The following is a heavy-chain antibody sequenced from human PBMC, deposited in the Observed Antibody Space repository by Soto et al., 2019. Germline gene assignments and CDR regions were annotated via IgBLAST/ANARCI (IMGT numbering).Heavy chain of an antibody. Sequence: GGSLRLSCAASGFTFSSYAMSWVRQAPGKGLEWVSAISGSGGSTYYADSVKGRFTISRDNSKNTLYLQMNSLRAEDTAVYYCAKDEVVVAARWTHGFDPWGQGTLVTVSS. D-gene: IGHD2-15*01. J-gene: IGHJ5*02. CDR2: ISGSGGST. CDR3: AKDEVVVAARWTHGFDP. CDR1: GFTFSSYA. V-gene: IGHV3-23*01.